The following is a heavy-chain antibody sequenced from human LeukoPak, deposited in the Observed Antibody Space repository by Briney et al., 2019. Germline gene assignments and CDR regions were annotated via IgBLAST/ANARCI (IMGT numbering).Heavy chain of an antibody. CDR1: GFTFSSYA. D-gene: IGHD3-3*01. Sequence: GGSLRLSCAASGFTFSSYAMSWVRQAPGKGLEWVSAISGSGGSTYYADSVKGRFTISRDNSKNTLYLQMNSLRAEDTAVYYCAKSFWSGPETYYYYGMDVWGQGTTVTVSS. CDR3: AKSFWSGPETYYYYGMDV. V-gene: IGHV3-23*01. J-gene: IGHJ6*02. CDR2: ISGSGGST.